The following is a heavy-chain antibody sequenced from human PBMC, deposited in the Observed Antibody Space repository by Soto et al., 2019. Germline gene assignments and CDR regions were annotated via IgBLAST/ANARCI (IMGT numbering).Heavy chain of an antibody. CDR2: ISYDGSNK. V-gene: IGHV3-30*18. Sequence: GGSLRLSCAASGFTFSSYGMHWVRQAPGKGLEWVAVISYDGSNKYYADSVKGRFTISRDNSKNTLYLQMNSLRAQDTAVYYCAKDYLYYYDSSGYAPGYWGQGTLVAVSS. D-gene: IGHD3-22*01. CDR3: AKDYLYYYDSSGYAPGY. CDR1: GFTFSSYG. J-gene: IGHJ4*02.